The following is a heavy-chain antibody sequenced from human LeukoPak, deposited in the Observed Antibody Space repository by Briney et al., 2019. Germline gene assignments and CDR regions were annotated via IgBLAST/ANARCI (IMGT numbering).Heavy chain of an antibody. CDR1: GGTFSSYA. CDR2: IIPIFGTA. D-gene: IGHD6-13*01. Sequence: ASVKVSCKASGGTFSSYAISWVRQAPGQGLEWMGRIIPIFGTANYAQKFQGRVTITTDESTSTAYMELSSLRSEDTAVYYCASIAAAGTSYYYYMDVWGKGTTVTVSS. J-gene: IGHJ6*03. CDR3: ASIAAAGTSYYYYMDV. V-gene: IGHV1-69*05.